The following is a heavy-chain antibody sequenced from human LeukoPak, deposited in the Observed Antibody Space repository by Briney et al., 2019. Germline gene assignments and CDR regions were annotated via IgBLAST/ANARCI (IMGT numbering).Heavy chain of an antibody. V-gene: IGHV3-21*01. CDR3: AIPRSTSTYYYYYGMDV. D-gene: IGHD2-2*01. J-gene: IGHJ6*02. Sequence: PGGSLRLSCAASGFTFSSYSMNWVRQAPGKGLEWVSSISSSSSYIYYADSVKGRFTISRDNAKNSLYLQMNSLRAEDTAVYYCAIPRSTSTYYYYYGMDVWGQGTTVTVSS. CDR2: ISSSSSYI. CDR1: GFTFSSYS.